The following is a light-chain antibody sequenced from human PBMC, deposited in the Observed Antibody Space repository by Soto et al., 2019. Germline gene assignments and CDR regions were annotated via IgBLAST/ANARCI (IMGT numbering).Light chain of an antibody. CDR2: EVN. CDR1: GSDVGDSSH. J-gene: IGLJ3*02. CDR3: QAYDYSLSGSV. Sequence: QSVLTQPRSVSGSPGQSVTISCTATGSDVGDSSHVSWYQLHPGKAPKLMIYEVNNRPSGVPDRFSGSKSGSTASLTISGLQAEDEAEYYCQAYDYSLSGSVFGGGTKVTVL. V-gene: IGLV2-11*01.